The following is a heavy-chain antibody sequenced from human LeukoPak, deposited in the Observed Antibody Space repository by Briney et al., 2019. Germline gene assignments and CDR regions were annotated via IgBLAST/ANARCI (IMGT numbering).Heavy chain of an antibody. CDR2: ITHSGST. Sequence: SETLSLTCTVSGGSISSSSYYWGWIRQPPGKGLEWIGEITHSGSTNYNPSLKSRVTISVDPSKNQFSLKLSSVTAADTAVYYCARAYSSSFYHYFDYWGQGTLVTVSS. J-gene: IGHJ4*02. D-gene: IGHD6-13*01. CDR3: ARAYSSSFYHYFDY. CDR1: GGSISSSSYY. V-gene: IGHV4-39*07.